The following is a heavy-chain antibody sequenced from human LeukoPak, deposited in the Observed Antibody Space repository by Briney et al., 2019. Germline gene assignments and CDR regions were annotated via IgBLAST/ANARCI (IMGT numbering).Heavy chain of an antibody. D-gene: IGHD1-1*01. CDR3: ARGPTGTLGV. V-gene: IGHV4-39*07. CDR1: GASMNSNNYY. Sequence: SETLSLTCTVSGASMNSNNYYWGWIRQPPGKGLEWIGEINHGGSTKYSPSLKSRVTISIDTSRNQFSLKLTSVAAADTAVYYCARGPTGTLGVWGKGTTVTVSS. J-gene: IGHJ6*04. CDR2: INHGGST.